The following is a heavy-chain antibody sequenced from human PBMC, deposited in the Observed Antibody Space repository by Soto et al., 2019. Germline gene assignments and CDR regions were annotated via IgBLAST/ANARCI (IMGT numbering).Heavy chain of an antibody. Sequence: QVQLVESGGGVVQPGGSLRLSCATSGFTFSDSGMHWVRQAPGKGLEWVAVIWSDGSDKSYADSVEGRFTISRDNSKNPLYLQMNRLRAEDTAVYYCVGSNRFCRSSGWGGGFDYWGQGTLVTVSS. D-gene: IGHD6-6*01. J-gene: IGHJ4*02. V-gene: IGHV3-33*01. CDR3: VGSNRFCRSSGWGGGFDY. CDR1: GFTFSDSG. CDR2: IWSDGSDK.